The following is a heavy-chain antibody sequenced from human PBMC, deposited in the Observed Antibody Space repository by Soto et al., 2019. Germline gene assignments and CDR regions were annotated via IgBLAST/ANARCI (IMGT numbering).Heavy chain of an antibody. CDR2: ISGSGGST. CDR3: AKGRERQYCSGGSCSSYYYYYGMDV. Sequence: GGSLRLSCAASGFTFSSYAMSWVRQAPGKGLEWVSAISGSGGSTYYADSVKGRFTISRDNSKNTLYLQMNSLRAEDTAVYYCAKGRERQYCSGGSCSSYYYYYGMDVWGHVTTSTVS. V-gene: IGHV3-23*01. J-gene: IGHJ6*02. CDR1: GFTFSSYA. D-gene: IGHD2-15*01.